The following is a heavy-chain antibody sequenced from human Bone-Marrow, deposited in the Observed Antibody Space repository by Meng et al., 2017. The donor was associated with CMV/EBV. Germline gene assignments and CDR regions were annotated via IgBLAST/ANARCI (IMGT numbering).Heavy chain of an antibody. Sequence: CTFAGFSLRTPEMGVGWIRQPPGKALEWLAVIYWDDDRRYSPSLKSRLTITKDTSKNQVVLTITDMDPVDTATYYCAHRPYASPFDSWGQGTLVTVSS. D-gene: IGHD2-8*01. CDR2: IYWDDDR. V-gene: IGHV2-5*02. CDR3: AHRPYASPFDS. CDR1: GFSLRTPEMG. J-gene: IGHJ5*01.